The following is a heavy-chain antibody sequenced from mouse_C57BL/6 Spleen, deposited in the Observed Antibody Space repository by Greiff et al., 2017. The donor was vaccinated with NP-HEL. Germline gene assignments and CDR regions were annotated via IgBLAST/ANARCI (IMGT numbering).Heavy chain of an antibody. D-gene: IGHD1-1*01. CDR3: ARVVITTVVAPPFAY. V-gene: IGHV1-81*01. Sequence: QVQLKQSGAELARPGASVKLSCKASGYTFTSYGISWVKQRTGQGLEWIGEIYPRSGNTYYNEKFKGKATLTADKSSSTAYMELRSLTSEDSAVYFCARVVITTVVAPPFAYWGQGTLVTVSA. CDR1: GYTFTSYG. J-gene: IGHJ3*01. CDR2: IYPRSGNT.